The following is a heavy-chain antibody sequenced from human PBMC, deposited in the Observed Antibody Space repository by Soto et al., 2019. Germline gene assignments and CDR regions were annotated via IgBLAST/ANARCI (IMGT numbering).Heavy chain of an antibody. CDR1: GGSISSYY. D-gene: IGHD5-12*01. V-gene: IGHV4-59*08. Sequence: SETLSLTCTVSGGSISSYYWSWIRQPPGKGLEWIGYIYYNGNTNYNPSLKSRVTISVDTSKNQFSLKLSSVTAADTAVYYCATIVATTKDFYSYIDVWGKGTTVTVSS. J-gene: IGHJ6*03. CDR3: ATIVATTKDFYSYIDV. CDR2: IYYNGNT.